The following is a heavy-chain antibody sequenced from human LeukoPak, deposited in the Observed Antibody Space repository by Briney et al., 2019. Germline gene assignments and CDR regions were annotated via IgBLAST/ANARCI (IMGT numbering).Heavy chain of an antibody. CDR2: IYYSGST. V-gene: IGHV4-59*01. Sequence: PSETLSLTCTVSGGSISSYYWSWIRQPPGKGLEWIGYIYYSGSTNYNPSLKSRVTISVDTSKNQFSLKLSSVTAADTAVYYCARLLLLWFGEPDYWGQGTVVTVSS. CDR1: GGSISSYY. CDR3: ARLLLLWFGEPDY. J-gene: IGHJ4*02. D-gene: IGHD3-10*01.